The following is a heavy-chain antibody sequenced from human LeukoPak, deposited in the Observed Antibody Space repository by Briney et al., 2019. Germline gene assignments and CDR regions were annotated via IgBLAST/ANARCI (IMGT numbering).Heavy chain of an antibody. D-gene: IGHD1-26*01. V-gene: IGHV3-30*19. Sequence: GGSLRLSCTVSGLTFSISGMHWVRQAPGKGLEWVAVISYDGSNKYYADSVKGRFTISRDNSKNTLYLQMNSLRAEDTAVYYCAREARWELRHDAFDIWGQGTMVTVSS. J-gene: IGHJ3*02. CDR3: AREARWELRHDAFDI. CDR1: GLTFSISG. CDR2: ISYDGSNK.